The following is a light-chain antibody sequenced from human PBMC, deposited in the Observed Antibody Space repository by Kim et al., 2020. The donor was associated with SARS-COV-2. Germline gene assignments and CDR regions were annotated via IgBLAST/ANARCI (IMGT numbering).Light chain of an antibody. CDR3: QQRSNWPLT. Sequence: LSTGERATLSCRASQSVSSYLAWYQQKPGQAPRLLIYDAANRATGIPARFSGSGSGTDFTLTISSLEPEDFAVYYCQQRSNWPLTFGGGTKVDIK. CDR1: QSVSSY. V-gene: IGKV3-11*01. J-gene: IGKJ4*02. CDR2: DAA.